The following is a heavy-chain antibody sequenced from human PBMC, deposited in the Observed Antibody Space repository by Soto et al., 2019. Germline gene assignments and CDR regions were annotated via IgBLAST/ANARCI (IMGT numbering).Heavy chain of an antibody. CDR2: IYYSGST. CDR1: GDSINSGSYY. CDR3: ARGRTYYDFWSGYVFDY. Sequence: PSETLSLTCSVSGDSINSGSYYWNWIRQHPDKGLEWIGYIYYSGSTNYNPSLRSRVTISVDTSKNQFSLKLSSVTAADTAVYYCARGRTYYDFWSGYVFDYWGQGTLVTVSS. J-gene: IGHJ4*02. D-gene: IGHD3-3*01. V-gene: IGHV4-61*01.